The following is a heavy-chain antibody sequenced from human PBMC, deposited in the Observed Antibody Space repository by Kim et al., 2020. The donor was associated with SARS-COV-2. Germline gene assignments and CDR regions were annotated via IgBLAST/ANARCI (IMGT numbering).Heavy chain of an antibody. V-gene: IGHV1-2*06. Sequence: ASVKVSCKASGYTFTGYYMHWVRQAPGQGLEWMGRINPNSGGTNYAQKFQGRVTMTRDTSISTAYMELSRLRSDDTAVYYCAREMGWGIVVVPAATNWGQGTLVTVSS. CDR3: AREMGWGIVVVPAATN. CDR2: INPNSGGT. D-gene: IGHD2-2*01. J-gene: IGHJ4*02. CDR1: GYTFTGYY.